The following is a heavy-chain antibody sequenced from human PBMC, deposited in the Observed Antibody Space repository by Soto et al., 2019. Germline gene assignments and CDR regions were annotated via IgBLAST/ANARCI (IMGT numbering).Heavy chain of an antibody. CDR2: IRSKSDNYAT. D-gene: IGHD3-10*01. CDR3: TRQTNTGRSGSFSDFDY. CDR1: GFSFSGST. J-gene: IGHJ4*02. Sequence: EVQLVESGGGLVQSGGSLKLSCAASGFSFSGSTMHWVRQASGKGLEWVGRIRSKSDNYATDYAASVKGRFTVSRDDSKNTVYLQMNSLKTEDTAVYYCTRQTNTGRSGSFSDFDYWGQGTLVTVSS. V-gene: IGHV3-73*02.